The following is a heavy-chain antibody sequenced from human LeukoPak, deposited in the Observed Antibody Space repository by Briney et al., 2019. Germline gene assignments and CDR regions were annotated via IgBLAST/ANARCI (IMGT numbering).Heavy chain of an antibody. V-gene: IGHV3-48*03. CDR3: AELGITMIGGV. D-gene: IGHD3-10*02. CDR1: GFTFSSYE. Sequence: GGSLRLSCAASGFTFSSYEMNWVRQAPGKGLDWVSYISSSGSTIYYADSVKVRFTITRDNAKNLLHLQMNSLKAEDTAVYYCAELGITMIGGVWGKGTTVTISS. J-gene: IGHJ6*04. CDR2: ISSSGSTI.